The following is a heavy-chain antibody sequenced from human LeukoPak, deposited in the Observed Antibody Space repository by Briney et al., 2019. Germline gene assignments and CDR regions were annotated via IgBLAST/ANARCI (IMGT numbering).Heavy chain of an antibody. D-gene: IGHD3-10*01. Sequence: GGSLGLSCSASGFTFSSYAMHWVRQAPGKGLEYVSAISSNGGSTYYADSVKGRFTISRDNSKNTLYLQMSSLRAEDTAVYYCVKDRYYGSGSWYYGMDVWGKGTTVTVSS. J-gene: IGHJ6*04. CDR3: VKDRYYGSGSWYYGMDV. CDR2: ISSNGGST. CDR1: GFTFSSYA. V-gene: IGHV3-64D*06.